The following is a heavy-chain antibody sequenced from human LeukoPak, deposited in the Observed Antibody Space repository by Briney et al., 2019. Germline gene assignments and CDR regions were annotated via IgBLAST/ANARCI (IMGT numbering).Heavy chain of an antibody. CDR2: IYHSGST. CDR1: GGSISSYY. V-gene: IGHV4-59*08. D-gene: IGHD3-16*02. CDR3: ARINEDYVWGSYRPTYFDY. J-gene: IGHJ4*02. Sequence: SETLSLTCTVSGGSISSYYWSWIRQPPGKGLEWIGSIYHSGSTYYNPSLKSRVTISVDTSKNQFSLKLSSVTAADTAVYYCARINEDYVWGSYRPTYFDYWGQGTLVTVSS.